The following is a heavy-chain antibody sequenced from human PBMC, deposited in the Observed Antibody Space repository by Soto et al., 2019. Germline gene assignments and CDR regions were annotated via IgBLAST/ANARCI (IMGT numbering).Heavy chain of an antibody. J-gene: IGHJ6*03. CDR2: INDSGNI. V-gene: IGHV4-34*01. CDR3: AGGLILWFGELSRRGGYYYYMDV. D-gene: IGHD3-10*01. CDR1: GGSFSGYQ. Sequence: QVQLQQWGAGLLKPSETLSLTCAVYGGSFSGYQWTWIRQTPGKGLEWIGEINDSGNINYNPSLKSRVTFLVDRAKKQFSLRLGSVTAADTAVYYCAGGLILWFGELSRRGGYYYYMDVWGKGTTVTVSS.